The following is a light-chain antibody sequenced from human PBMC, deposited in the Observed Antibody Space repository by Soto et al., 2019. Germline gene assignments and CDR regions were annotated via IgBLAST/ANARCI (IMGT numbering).Light chain of an antibody. V-gene: IGLV2-23*01. J-gene: IGLJ1*01. CDR1: SSDVGSYNL. Sequence: QSVLTQPASVSASPGQSITIPCTGTSSDVGSYNLVSWFQQHPGKVPKLLIYEGTKRPSGLSDRFSGSKSGNTASLTISGLQAEDEADYYCHSYAGENLYVFGTGTKSPS. CDR2: EGT. CDR3: HSYAGENLYV.